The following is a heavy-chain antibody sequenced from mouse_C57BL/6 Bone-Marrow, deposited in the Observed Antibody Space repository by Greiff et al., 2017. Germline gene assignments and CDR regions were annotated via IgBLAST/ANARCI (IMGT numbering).Heavy chain of an antibody. Sequence: QVQLQQPGAELVKPGASVKMSCKASGYTFTSYWITWVKQRPGQGLEWIGDIYPGSGSTNYNEKFKSKATLTVETSSSTAYMQLSSLTSEDSAVYYCARGITKGYWGQGTTLTVYS. CDR1: GYTFTSYW. V-gene: IGHV1-55*01. D-gene: IGHD1-3*01. CDR2: IYPGSGST. J-gene: IGHJ2*01. CDR3: ARGITKGY.